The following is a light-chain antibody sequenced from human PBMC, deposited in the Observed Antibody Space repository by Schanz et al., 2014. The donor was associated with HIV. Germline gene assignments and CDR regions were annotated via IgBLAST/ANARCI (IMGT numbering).Light chain of an antibody. Sequence: DVQMTQSPSTLSASVGDRVTITCRATQSISPWLAWYQQKPGKAPKLLINEASSLQSGVPSRFSGSGSGTEFTLTISGLQPEDFAIYYCQQSYSTPYTFGQGTILEIK. CDR3: QQSYSTPYT. J-gene: IGKJ2*01. V-gene: IGKV1-5*03. CDR2: EAS. CDR1: QSISPW.